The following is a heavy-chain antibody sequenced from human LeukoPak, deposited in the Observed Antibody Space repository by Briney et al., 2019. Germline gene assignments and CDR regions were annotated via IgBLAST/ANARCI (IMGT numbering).Heavy chain of an antibody. Sequence: PSETLSLTCSVSGGSITSFYWSWIRQPAGEGLEWIGRIYTTGSTTYNPSLKSRVTISVDTSKTQFSLKLSSVTAADTAVYYCARDYLGWGQGTLVTVSS. CDR1: GGSITSFY. D-gene: IGHD3-16*02. CDR3: ARDYLG. CDR2: IYTTGST. J-gene: IGHJ4*02. V-gene: IGHV4-4*07.